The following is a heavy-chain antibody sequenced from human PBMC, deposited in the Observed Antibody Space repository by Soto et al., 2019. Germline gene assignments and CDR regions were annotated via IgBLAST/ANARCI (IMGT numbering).Heavy chain of an antibody. CDR1: GFTFSRYW. D-gene: IGHD3-16*01. CDR3: ASNYAYAEGYYWYGIDV. CDR2: ISSYGSDT. J-gene: IGHJ6*02. V-gene: IGHV3-74*01. Sequence: EVQLVESGGGLVLPGGSLRLSCAASGFTFSRYWMHWVRQAPGKGLVWVSRISSYGSDTHYADSVKGRFTISRDNAKNTLYLQMNSLSADDTAVDYCASNYAYAEGYYWYGIDVWGQGTTVTVSS.